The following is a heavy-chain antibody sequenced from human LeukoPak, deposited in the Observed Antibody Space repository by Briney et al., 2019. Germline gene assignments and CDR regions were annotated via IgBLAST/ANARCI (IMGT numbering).Heavy chain of an antibody. V-gene: IGHV3-48*03. CDR2: ISNSGSTI. CDR1: GFTFSSYE. Sequence: LPGGSLRLSCAASGFTFSSYEMNWVRQAPGKGLEWVSYISNSGSTIYYADSVKGRFTISRDNAKNSLYLQMNSLRAEDTAVYYCASYGSGSYSYFHWGQGTLVTVSS. D-gene: IGHD3-10*01. J-gene: IGHJ4*02. CDR3: ASYGSGSYSYFH.